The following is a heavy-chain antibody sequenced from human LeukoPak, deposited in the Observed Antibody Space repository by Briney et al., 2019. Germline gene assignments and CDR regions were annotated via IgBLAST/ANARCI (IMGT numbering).Heavy chain of an antibody. CDR1: GYTFTAFG. J-gene: IGHJ4*02. CDR2: ISTNTGNP. CDR3: ARVSPNTVTAFGF. V-gene: IGHV7-4-1*02. D-gene: IGHD4-17*01. Sequence: ASVKVSCKASGYTFTAFGINWVRQAPGQGLEWMGWISTNTGNPTYAQGFTERFVFSLDTSVSTAYLQISSLKAEDTAIYYCARVSPNTVTAFGFWGQGTLVTVSS.